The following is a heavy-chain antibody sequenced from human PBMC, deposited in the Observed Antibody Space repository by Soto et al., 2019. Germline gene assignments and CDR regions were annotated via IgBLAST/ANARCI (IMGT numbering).Heavy chain of an antibody. Sequence: PSETLSLTCTVSTFSISSYYWSWIRHPPGKGLEWIGYIYYSGSTSYNPSLKSRVTILLDTSKNQFSLKLSSVTAADTAVYYCATMYSSSWYYFDYWAQGTLVTVSS. CDR1: TFSISSYY. J-gene: IGHJ4*02. D-gene: IGHD6-13*01. CDR3: ATMYSSSWYYFDY. V-gene: IGHV4-59*08. CDR2: IYYSGST.